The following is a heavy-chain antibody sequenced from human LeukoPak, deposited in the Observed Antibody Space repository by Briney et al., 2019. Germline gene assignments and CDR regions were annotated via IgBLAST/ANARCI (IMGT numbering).Heavy chain of an antibody. CDR2: ISDDGSKK. V-gene: IGHV3-30*04. CDR1: GFSFNTFA. CDR3: ARDWSAAVYAPFDC. J-gene: IGHJ4*02. D-gene: IGHD5/OR15-5a*01. Sequence: GGSLRLSCAASGFSFNTFAMHWVRQAPDKGLEWVAVISDDGSKKYHADSVKGRFTISRDNSENTLYLQMKSLRHEDAAVYYCARDWSAAVYAPFDCWGQGTLVTVSS.